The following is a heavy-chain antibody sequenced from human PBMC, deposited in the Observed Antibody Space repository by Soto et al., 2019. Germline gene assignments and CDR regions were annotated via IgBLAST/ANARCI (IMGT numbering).Heavy chain of an antibody. CDR3: AKDAPYYFDSSGYYGPFDY. D-gene: IGHD3-22*01. CDR2: ISYDGGNK. Sequence: GGSLRLSCAASGFTFSSYGIHWVRQAPGKGLEWVALISYDGGNKYYADSVKGRFTISRDNSKNTLYLQMNSLRDEDTAVYYCAKDAPYYFDSSGYYGPFDYWGQGTLVTVSS. J-gene: IGHJ4*02. CDR1: GFTFSSYG. V-gene: IGHV3-30*18.